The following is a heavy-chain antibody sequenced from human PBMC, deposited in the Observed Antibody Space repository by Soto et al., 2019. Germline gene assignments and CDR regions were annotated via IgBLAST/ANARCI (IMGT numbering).Heavy chain of an antibody. Sequence: GSLRLSCAASGFTVSSNHMSWVRQAPGKGLEWVSVIYSGGSTYYADSVKGRFTISRDNSKNTLYLQMDSLRAEDTAVYYCARDSDSSSFDYWGQGTLVTVSS. CDR3: ARDSDSSSFDY. D-gene: IGHD6-6*01. CDR2: IYSGGST. CDR1: GFTVSSNH. J-gene: IGHJ4*02. V-gene: IGHV3-53*01.